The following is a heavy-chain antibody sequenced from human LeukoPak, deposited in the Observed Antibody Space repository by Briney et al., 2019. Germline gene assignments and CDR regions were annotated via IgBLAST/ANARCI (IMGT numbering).Heavy chain of an antibody. D-gene: IGHD4-11*01. V-gene: IGHV3-23*01. J-gene: IGHJ4*02. CDR1: GFTFTSYA. CDR2: ISSGDST. Sequence: GGSLRLSCAASGFTFTSYAMTWVRQAPGKGLEWVSSISSGDSTYYTDSVQGRFTISRDTSKNTLFLQMNSLRAEDTAVYYCAKGSLQSITFSNFDYWGQGTLVTVSS. CDR3: AKGSLQSITFSNFDY.